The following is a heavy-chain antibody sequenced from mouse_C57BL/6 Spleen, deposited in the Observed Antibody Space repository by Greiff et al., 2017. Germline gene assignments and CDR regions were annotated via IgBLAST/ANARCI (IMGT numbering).Heavy chain of an antibody. CDR1: GFTFSSYA. CDR2: ISSGGDYI. Sequence: EVQLVESGEGLVKPGGSLKLSCAASGFTFSSYAMSWVRQTPEKRLEWVAYISSGGDYIYYADTVKGRFTISRDNARNTLYLQMSSLKSEDTAMYYCTRDLYYYGSTSWFAYWGQGTLVTVSA. D-gene: IGHD1-1*01. CDR3: TRDLYYYGSTSWFAY. V-gene: IGHV5-9-1*02. J-gene: IGHJ3*01.